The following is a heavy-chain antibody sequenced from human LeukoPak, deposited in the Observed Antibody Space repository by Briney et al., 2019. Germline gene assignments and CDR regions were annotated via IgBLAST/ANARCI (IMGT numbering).Heavy chain of an antibody. D-gene: IGHD4-23*01. CDR2: IFYSGTT. J-gene: IGHJ4*02. CDR3: ARLSNYGGHSGDGY. CDR1: GGATSSSNYY. V-gene: IGHV4-39*01. Sequence: SQTLSLTCTVSGGATSSSNYYWAWIRQPPGKGLEWMGSIFYSGTTHYNPSLKSRVTISIDTSRNQFSLKLRSVSAADTSVYYCARLSNYGGHSGDGYWGQGTLVTVSP.